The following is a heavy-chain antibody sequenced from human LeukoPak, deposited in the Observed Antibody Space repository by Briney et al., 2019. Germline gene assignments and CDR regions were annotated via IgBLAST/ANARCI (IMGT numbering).Heavy chain of an antibody. CDR3: AKDGSGYSYGYSEYFQH. V-gene: IGHV3-23*01. CDR2: ISGSGGGT. CDR1: GFTFSSYA. Sequence: PGGSLRLSCAASGFTFSSYAMSWVRQAPGKGLEWVSAISGSGGGTYYADSVKGRFTISRDNSKNTLYLQMNSLRAEDTAVYYCAKDGSGYSYGYSEYFQHWGQGTLVTVSS. J-gene: IGHJ1*01. D-gene: IGHD5-18*01.